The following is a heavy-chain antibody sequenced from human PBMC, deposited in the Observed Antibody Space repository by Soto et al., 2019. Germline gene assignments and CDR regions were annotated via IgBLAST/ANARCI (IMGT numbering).Heavy chain of an antibody. D-gene: IGHD3-10*01. V-gene: IGHV3-30*18. Sequence: GGSLRLSCAASGFTFSSYGMHWVRQAPGKGLEWVAVISYDGRNKYYADSVKGRFTISRDNSKNTLYLQMNSLRAEDTAVYYCAKDKYYGSGSYYYYYYYYMDVWGKGTTVTVSS. CDR3: AKDKYYGSGSYYYYYYYYMDV. CDR2: ISYDGRNK. CDR1: GFTFSSYG. J-gene: IGHJ6*03.